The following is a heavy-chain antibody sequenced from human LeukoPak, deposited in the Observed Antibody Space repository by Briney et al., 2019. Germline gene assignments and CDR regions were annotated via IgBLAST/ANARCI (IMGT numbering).Heavy chain of an antibody. CDR1: GGSISSYY. CDR3: ARDEVAYSSDAFDI. J-gene: IGHJ3*02. V-gene: IGHV4-4*07. D-gene: IGHD5-18*01. CDR2: IYTSGST. Sequence: SETLSLTCTVSGGSISSYYWSWIRQPAGEGLEWIGRIYTSGSTNYNPSLKSRVTMSVDTFKNQFSLKLSSVTAADTAVYYCARDEVAYSSDAFDIWGQGTMVTVSS.